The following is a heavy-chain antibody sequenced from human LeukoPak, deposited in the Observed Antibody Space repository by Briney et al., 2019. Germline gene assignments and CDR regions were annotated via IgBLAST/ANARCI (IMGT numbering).Heavy chain of an antibody. CDR1: GYTFSSYW. CDR3: ATSLRLYYYDSSAYYAH. J-gene: IGHJ4*02. V-gene: IGHV3-7*01. Sequence: GGSLRLSCAGSGYTFSSYWMTWVRQAPGKGLEWVANIKQDGSEKYYVDSVKGRFTISRDNAKNSLYLQMNSLRAEDTAVYYCATSLRLYYYDSSAYYAHWGQGTLVTVSS. D-gene: IGHD3-22*01. CDR2: IKQDGSEK.